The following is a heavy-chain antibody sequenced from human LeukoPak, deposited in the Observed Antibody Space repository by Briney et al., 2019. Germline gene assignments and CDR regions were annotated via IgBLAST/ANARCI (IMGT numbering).Heavy chain of an antibody. CDR1: GGSFSGYY. Sequence: SETLSLTCAVYGGSFSGYYWSWIRQPPGKGLEWIGEINHSGSTNYNPSLKSRVTISVDTSKNQFSLKLSSVTAADTAVYHCARWSGYNQDYWGQGTLVTVSS. CDR2: INHSGST. V-gene: IGHV4-34*01. J-gene: IGHJ4*02. D-gene: IGHD5-12*01. CDR3: ARWSGYNQDY.